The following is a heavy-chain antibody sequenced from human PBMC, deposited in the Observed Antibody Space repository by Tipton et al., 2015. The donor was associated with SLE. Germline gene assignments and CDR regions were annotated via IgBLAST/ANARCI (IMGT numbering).Heavy chain of an antibody. CDR1: GYSISSGYY. CDR3: ARVGRGVATIGVAFDI. CDR2: IYYSGNT. D-gene: IGHD5-12*01. Sequence: AVSGYSISSGYYWGWIRQPPGKGLEWIGSIYYSGNTYYNPSLKSRVTITVDTSKNQFSLKLSSVTAADTAVYYCARVGRGVATIGVAFDIWGQGTMVTVSS. V-gene: IGHV4-38-2*01. J-gene: IGHJ3*02.